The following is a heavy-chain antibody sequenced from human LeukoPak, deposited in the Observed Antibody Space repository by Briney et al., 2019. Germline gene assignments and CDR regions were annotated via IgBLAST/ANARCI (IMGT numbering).Heavy chain of an antibody. CDR1: GYTLTEYY. CDR3: ARGQDLLVDY. V-gene: IGHV1-2*02. CDR2: INPNSSGT. J-gene: IGHJ4*02. Sequence: ASVTLSCKASGYTLTEYYIHWVRQAPGQGLEWMGWINPNSSGTNYAQKFQGRVTMTRDTSISTAYMELSRLRFDDTAVYYCARGQDLLVDYWGQGTLVTVSS. D-gene: IGHD3-3*01.